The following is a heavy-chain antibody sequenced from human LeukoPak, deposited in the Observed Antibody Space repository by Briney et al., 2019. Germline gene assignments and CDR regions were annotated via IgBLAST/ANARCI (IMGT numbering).Heavy chain of an antibody. CDR1: GGSISQYY. CDR2: VYRSGNT. J-gene: IGHJ2*01. V-gene: IGHV4-59*01. CDR3: ARVKDFAYSFFDL. Sequence: SETLSLTCTLSGGSISQYYWSWIRQPPGKGPEWIGYVYRSGNTNYNPSLKSRVTISVDTPKNHFSLNLTSVTAADTAVYYCARVKDFAYSFFDLWGRGTLVTVSS.